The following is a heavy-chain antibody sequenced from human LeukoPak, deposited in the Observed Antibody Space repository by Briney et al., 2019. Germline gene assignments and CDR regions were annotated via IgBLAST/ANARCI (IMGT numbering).Heavy chain of an antibody. D-gene: IGHD3-10*01. CDR3: AKDIHYFQSDY. CDR2: IKQDGSEI. J-gene: IGHJ4*02. V-gene: IGHV3-7*01. Sequence: PGGSLRLSCTASGFTFSNYWMTWVRQAPGKGLEWVASIKQDGSEIQYVGSVRGRFTISRDNAKNVLDLQMDSLTAEDTALYYSAKDIHYFQSDYWGQGTLVTVSS. CDR1: GFTFSNYW.